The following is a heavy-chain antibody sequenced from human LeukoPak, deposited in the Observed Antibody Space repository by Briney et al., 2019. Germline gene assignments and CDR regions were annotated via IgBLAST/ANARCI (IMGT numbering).Heavy chain of an antibody. J-gene: IGHJ4*02. CDR3: ARGKWNSGSPSDY. CDR1: GDTFTSYD. D-gene: IGHD1-26*01. V-gene: IGHV1-8*01. Sequence: ASVKVSCKASGDTFTSYDINWVRQATGQGLEWMGWMNPNSGNTGYAQKFQGRVTMTRNTSISTAYMELSSLRSEDTAVYYCARGKWNSGSPSDYWGQGTLVTVSS. CDR2: MNPNSGNT.